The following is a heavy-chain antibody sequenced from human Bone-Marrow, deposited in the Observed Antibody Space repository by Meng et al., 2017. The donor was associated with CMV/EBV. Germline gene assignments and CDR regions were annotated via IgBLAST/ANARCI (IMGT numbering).Heavy chain of an antibody. CDR3: ARYCSSTSCLSLFDL. V-gene: IGHV3-74*01. CDR1: GFTFSSYW. J-gene: IGHJ2*01. D-gene: IGHD2-2*01. CDR2: INSDGSAT. Sequence: GESLKISCAASGFTFSSYWMHWVRQAPGKGLVWVSRINSDGSATSYADSVKGRFTISRDNDKNTLYLQMNSLRVEDTAVYYCARYCSSTSCLSLFDLWGRSTLVTVSS.